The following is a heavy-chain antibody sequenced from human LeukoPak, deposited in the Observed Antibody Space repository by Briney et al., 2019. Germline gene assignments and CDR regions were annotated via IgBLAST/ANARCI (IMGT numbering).Heavy chain of an antibody. D-gene: IGHD6-6*01. V-gene: IGHV4-34*12. J-gene: IGHJ4*02. Sequence: SETLSLTCAVHGGSFSDYYWSWIRQPPGKGLEWIGEIFHRGNPNYNPSLKSRVTISVDTSENQFSLNLSSVAATDSAVYFCTGSSRSARYYFDYWGQGILVTVSS. CDR1: GGSFSDYY. CDR2: IFHRGNP. CDR3: TGSSRSARYYFDY.